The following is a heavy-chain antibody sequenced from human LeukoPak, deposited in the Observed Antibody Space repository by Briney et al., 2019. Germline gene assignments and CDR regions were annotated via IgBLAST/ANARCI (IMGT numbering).Heavy chain of an antibody. CDR2: IYYSGST. CDR3: ARDTIAPNDAFDV. Sequence: SETLSLTCTVSGGSVSSSAYYWGWIRQPPEKGLEWIGNIYYSGSTYYNPSLKSRVTISVDTSKNQFSLKLSSVTAADTAVYYCARDTIAPNDAFDVGGQGTMVTVSS. CDR1: GGSVSSSAYY. V-gene: IGHV4-39*07. J-gene: IGHJ3*01. D-gene: IGHD6-13*01.